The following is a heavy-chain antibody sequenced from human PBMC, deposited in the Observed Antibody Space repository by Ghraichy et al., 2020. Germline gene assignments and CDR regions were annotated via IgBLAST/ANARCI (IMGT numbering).Heavy chain of an antibody. J-gene: IGHJ4*02. CDR1: GFTFSSYS. D-gene: IGHD3-3*01. CDR2: ITGTRNYI. CDR3: ARVQFYDFWSGYSHFDY. Sequence: GGSLRLSCVASGFTFSSYSMNWVRQAPGKGLEWVSAITGTRNYIYYADSVKGRFTVSRDNAKNSLYLQMNSLRAEDTALYYCARVQFYDFWSGYSHFDYWGQGTLVTVSS. V-gene: IGHV3-21*01.